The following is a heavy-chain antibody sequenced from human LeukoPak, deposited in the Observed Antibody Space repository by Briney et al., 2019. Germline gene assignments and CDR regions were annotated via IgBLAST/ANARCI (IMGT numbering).Heavy chain of an antibody. CDR3: ATASSGWYGYFDY. CDR2: FDPEDGET. V-gene: IGHV1-24*01. Sequence: ASVKVSCKVSGYTLTELSMHWVRQAPGKGLEWMGGFDPEDGETIYAQKFQGRVTMTEDTSTDTAYMELSSPRSEDTAVYYCATASSGWYGYFDYWGQGTLVTVSS. J-gene: IGHJ4*02. D-gene: IGHD6-19*01. CDR1: GYTLTELS.